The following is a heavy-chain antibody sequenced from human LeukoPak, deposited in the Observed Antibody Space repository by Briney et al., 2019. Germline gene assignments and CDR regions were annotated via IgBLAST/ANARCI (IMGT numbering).Heavy chain of an antibody. D-gene: IGHD1-7*01. CDR2: IGFGSTPK. V-gene: IGHV3-48*01. CDR3: ARDPVWNYGPYFDY. J-gene: IGHJ4*02. Sequence: GGSLRLSCAASGFTFSNYAINWVRQAPGKGLEWVSYIGFGSTPKYYGDSVKGRFTISRDDAKNLVYLQMNSLRVEDTAVYYCARDPVWNYGPYFDYWGQGTLVTVSS. CDR1: GFTFSNYA.